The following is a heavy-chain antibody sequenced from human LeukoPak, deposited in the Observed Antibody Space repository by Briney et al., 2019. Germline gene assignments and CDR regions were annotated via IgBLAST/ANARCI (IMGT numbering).Heavy chain of an antibody. CDR2: IIPIFGTA. CDR3: ARDLRGVSSGYFDL. D-gene: IGHD3-10*01. Sequence: GSSVKVSCKASGGTFSSYAISWVRQAPGQGLEWMGGIIPIFGTANYAQKFQGRVTITADESTSTAYMELSSLRSEDTAVYYCARDLRGVSSGYFDLWGRGTLVTVSS. J-gene: IGHJ2*01. CDR1: GGTFSSYA. V-gene: IGHV1-69*01.